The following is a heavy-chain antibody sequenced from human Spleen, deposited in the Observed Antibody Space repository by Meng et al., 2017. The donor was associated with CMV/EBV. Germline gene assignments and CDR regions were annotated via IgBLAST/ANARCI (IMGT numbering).Heavy chain of an antibody. Sequence: SLKISCAASGFTFDDFAMHWVRRTPGEGLEWVSGISWNSGSIGYADSVKGRFTISRDNAKNSLYLQMNSLRAEDTALYYCAKDIQGYCSSTSCYTGAFDIWGQGTMVTVSS. D-gene: IGHD2-2*02. CDR3: AKDIQGYCSSTSCYTGAFDI. CDR1: GFTFDDFA. CDR2: ISWNSGSI. V-gene: IGHV3-9*01. J-gene: IGHJ3*02.